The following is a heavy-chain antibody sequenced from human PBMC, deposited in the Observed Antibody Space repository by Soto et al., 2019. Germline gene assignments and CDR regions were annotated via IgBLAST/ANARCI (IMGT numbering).Heavy chain of an antibody. V-gene: IGHV6-1*01. Sequence: PSQTLSLTCAISGDSVSSNSAAWNWIRQSPSRVLEWLGRTYYTSKWYNDYAVSVKSRITINPDTSKNQFSLQLNSVTPEDTAVYYCARELHYYDSSGYYSPDAFDIWGQGTMVTVSS. D-gene: IGHD3-22*01. J-gene: IGHJ3*02. CDR3: ARELHYYDSSGYYSPDAFDI. CDR1: GDSVSSNSAA. CDR2: TYYTSKWYN.